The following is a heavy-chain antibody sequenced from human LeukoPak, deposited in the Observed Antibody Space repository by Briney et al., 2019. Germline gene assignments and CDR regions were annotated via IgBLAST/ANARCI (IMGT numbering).Heavy chain of an antibody. D-gene: IGHD2-15*01. CDR2: IYYSGST. CDR1: GGSISSGDYY. V-gene: IGHV4-30-4*01. Sequence: SQTLSLTCTVSGGSISSGDYYWSWIRQPPGKGLEWIGYIYYSGSTYYNPSLKSRVTISVDTSKNQFSLKLSSVTAADTAVYYCARDYRGPLVVAGYGSFDYWGQGTLVTVSS. CDR3: ARDYRGPLVVAGYGSFDY. J-gene: IGHJ4*02.